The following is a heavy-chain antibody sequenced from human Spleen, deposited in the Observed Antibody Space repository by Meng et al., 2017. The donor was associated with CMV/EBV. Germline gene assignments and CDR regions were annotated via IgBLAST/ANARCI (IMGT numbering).Heavy chain of an antibody. CDR2: ISSSSNYI. CDR3: ARDESPIGATGPRRYFHY. J-gene: IGHJ1*01. Sequence: GGSLRLSCAASGFTFSSYAMHWVRQAPGKGLEWVSSISSSSNYIYYADSVKGRFTISRDDAKKSLYLQMNSLRDEDTALYFCARDESPIGATGPRRYFHYWGQGTLVTVSS. CDR1: GFTFSSYA. D-gene: IGHD6-13*01. V-gene: IGHV3-21*01.